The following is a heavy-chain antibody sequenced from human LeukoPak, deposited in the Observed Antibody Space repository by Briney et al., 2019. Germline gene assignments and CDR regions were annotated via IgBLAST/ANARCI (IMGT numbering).Heavy chain of an antibody. Sequence: GGSLRLSCAASGFTFSSYAMSWVRQAPGKGLEWVSAISGSGGSTYYADSVKGRFTISRGNSKNTLYLQMNSLRAEDTAVYYCARAGDSSGYPFDYWGQGTLVTVSS. D-gene: IGHD3-22*01. V-gene: IGHV3-23*01. CDR2: ISGSGGST. CDR3: ARAGDSSGYPFDY. J-gene: IGHJ4*02. CDR1: GFTFSSYA.